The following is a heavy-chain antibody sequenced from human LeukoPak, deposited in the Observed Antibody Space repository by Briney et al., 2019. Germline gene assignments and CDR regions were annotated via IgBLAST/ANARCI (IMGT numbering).Heavy chain of an antibody. CDR2: IKQDGSEI. CDR1: GFTFSNYW. V-gene: IGHV3-7*01. Sequence: GGALRLSCAASGFTFSNYWRSWGRQAPGKGLEWVANIKQDGSEIHYVDYVKGRFTISRDNAKNSLYLQMNSLRAEDTAVYFCAHSGSYFDYWGQGTLVTVSS. D-gene: IGHD1-26*01. CDR3: AHSGSYFDY. J-gene: IGHJ4*02.